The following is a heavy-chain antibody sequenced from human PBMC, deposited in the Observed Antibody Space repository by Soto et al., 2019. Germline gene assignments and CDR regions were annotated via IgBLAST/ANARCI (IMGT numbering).Heavy chain of an antibody. CDR3: AKALGVLEPFDY. CDR1: GFTFSSYG. CDR2: ISYDGSNK. V-gene: IGHV3-30*18. Sequence: GSLRLSCAASGFTFSSYGMHWVRQAPGKGLEWVAVISYDGSNKYYADSVKGRFTISRDNSKNTLYLQMNSLRAEDTAVYYCAKALGVLEPFDYWGQGTLVTVSS. D-gene: IGHD3-3*02. J-gene: IGHJ4*02.